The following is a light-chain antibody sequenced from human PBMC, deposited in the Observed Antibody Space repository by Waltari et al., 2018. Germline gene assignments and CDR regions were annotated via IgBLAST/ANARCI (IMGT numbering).Light chain of an antibody. CDR3: ASWDDRLTGGVG. J-gene: IGLJ2*01. CDR2: GNH. Sequence: QSALTQPASASGTPGERVTISCSGSSSNLGGNSVNWYQHIPGTAPKLHIHGNHQRPSGVPDRVSDSKSGTSASLVISGLQSEDEADYYCASWDDRLTGGVGFGGGTKLTVL. CDR1: SSNLGGNS. V-gene: IGLV1-44*01.